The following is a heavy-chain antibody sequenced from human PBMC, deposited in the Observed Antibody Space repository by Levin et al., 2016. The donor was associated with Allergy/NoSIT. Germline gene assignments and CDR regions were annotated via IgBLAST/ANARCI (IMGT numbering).Heavy chain of an antibody. V-gene: IGHV6-1*01. CDR1: GDSVSSLSAA. Sequence: SETLSLTCAISGDSVSSLSAAWNWIRQSPARGLEWLGRTYYRAKWFNDYAVSLNSRIDIRADTSKNQVSLKVSSLTPEDTAVYYCAREDGTVWYQDFHYMDVWAKGTTVTVSS. CDR2: TYYRAKWFN. D-gene: IGHD6-19*01. J-gene: IGHJ6*03. CDR3: AREDGTVWYQDFHYMDV.